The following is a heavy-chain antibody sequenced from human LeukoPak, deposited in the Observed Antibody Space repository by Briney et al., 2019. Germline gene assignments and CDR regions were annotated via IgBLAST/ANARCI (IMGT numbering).Heavy chain of an antibody. CDR3: ASGRRNGYLYWDH. V-gene: IGHV4-39*07. CDR2: IYFRGTS. D-gene: IGHD5-24*01. CDR1: GGSISSTSYY. J-gene: IGHJ4*02. Sequence: SETLSLTCTVSGGSISSTSYYRGWIRQPPGRGLEWIGDIYFRGTSDYNSSLKSRVTISVDTSKNQFSLKLSSLTAADTAVYYCASGRRNGYLYWDHWGQGTLVTVSS.